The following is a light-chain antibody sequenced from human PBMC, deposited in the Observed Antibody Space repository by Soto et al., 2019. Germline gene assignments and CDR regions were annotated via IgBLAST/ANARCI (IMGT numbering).Light chain of an antibody. J-gene: IGKJ1*01. CDR3: QQYNNWRT. Sequence: EMVMTQSPATLSVSPGERATLSCRASQSVSSNLAWYQQKPGQAPRLLIYGVSTRATGIPARFSGSGSGTEFTLTISSLQSEDFAVYYCQQYNNWRTFGQGTKVDIK. CDR2: GVS. CDR1: QSVSSN. V-gene: IGKV3-15*01.